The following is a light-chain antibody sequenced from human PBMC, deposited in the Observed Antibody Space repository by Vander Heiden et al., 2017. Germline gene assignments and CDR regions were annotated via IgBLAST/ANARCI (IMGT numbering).Light chain of an antibody. CDR1: QSISSY. CDR3: QQSYNTPQT. J-gene: IGKJ2*01. CDR2: AAS. Sequence: IQMTQSPSSLSASVGDRVTITCRASQSISSYVNWYQQKPGEAPKLLIYAASSLQSRVPSSFSGSEAATDSILTISSLQPEDSATYYRQQSYNTPQTFGQGTKLDIK. V-gene: IGKV1-39*01.